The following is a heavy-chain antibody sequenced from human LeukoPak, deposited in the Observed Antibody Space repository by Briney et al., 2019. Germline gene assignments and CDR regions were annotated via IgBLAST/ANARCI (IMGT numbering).Heavy chain of an antibody. CDR2: IYYSGST. CDR1: GFTFSSYS. J-gene: IGHJ4*02. Sequence: PGGSLRLSCAASGFTFSSYSMNWVRQAPGKGLEWIGYIYYSGSTNYNPSLKSRVTISVDTSKNQFSLKLSSVTAADTAVYYCARAGYYDSSGLFDYWGQGTLVTVSP. CDR3: ARAGYYDSSGLFDY. D-gene: IGHD3-22*01. V-gene: IGHV4-59*08.